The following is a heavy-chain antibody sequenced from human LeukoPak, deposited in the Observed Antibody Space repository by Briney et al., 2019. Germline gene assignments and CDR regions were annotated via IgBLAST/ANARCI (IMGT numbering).Heavy chain of an antibody. D-gene: IGHD4-17*01. CDR3: AKYGHETTTCTTPFDY. J-gene: IGHJ4*02. CDR1: GFTFSSYA. CDR2: ISGSGGST. Sequence: GGSLRLSCAASGFTFSSYAMSWVRQAPGKGLEWVSAISGSGGSTYYADSVKGRFTISRDNSKNTLYLQMNSLRAEDTAVYYCAKYGHETTTCTTPFDYWGQGTLVTVSS. V-gene: IGHV3-23*01.